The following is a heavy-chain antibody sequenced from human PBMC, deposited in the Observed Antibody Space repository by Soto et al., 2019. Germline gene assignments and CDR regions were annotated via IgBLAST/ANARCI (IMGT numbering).Heavy chain of an antibody. CDR3: ARDWGLGRRPFGWYYGMDV. J-gene: IGHJ6*02. V-gene: IGHV3-53*01. Sequence: QPGGSLRLSCAASGFTVSSNYMSWVRQAPGKGLEWVSVIYSGGSTYYADSVKGRFTISRDNSKNTLYLQMNSLRAEDTAVYYCARDWGLGRRPFGWYYGMDVWGQGTTVTVSS. CDR1: GFTVSSNY. D-gene: IGHD3-16*01. CDR2: IYSGGST.